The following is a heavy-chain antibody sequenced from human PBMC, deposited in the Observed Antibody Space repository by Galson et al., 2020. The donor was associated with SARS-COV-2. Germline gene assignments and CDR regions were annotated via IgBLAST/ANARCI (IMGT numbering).Heavy chain of an antibody. D-gene: IGHD1-20*01. CDR1: GGSISSGCYS. CDR2: IYYSGNT. CDR3: ARGPSNWNDDEERALDY. V-gene: IGHV4-31*03. Sequence: SETLSLTCTVSGGSISSGCYSWSWIRQHPGQGRNWNMYIYYSGNTNYNPSLKSRVTISVDTSKNQFSLKLSSVTAADTAVYYCARGPSNWNDDEERALDYWGQGTLVTVSS. J-gene: IGHJ4*02.